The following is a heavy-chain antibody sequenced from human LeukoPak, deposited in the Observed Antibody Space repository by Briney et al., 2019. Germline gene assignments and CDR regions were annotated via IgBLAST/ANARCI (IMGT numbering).Heavy chain of an antibody. Sequence: PGGSLRLSCAASGFAFSNQAMGWVRQASGKGLEWVSVISDSGDITYYADSVKGRLTISRDNSKNTLFLQVNSLRAEDTAVYYCAKDARRTSGWYFFDYWGQGTLVTVSS. CDR3: AKDARRTSGWYFFDY. D-gene: IGHD6-19*01. CDR2: ISDSGDIT. J-gene: IGHJ4*02. V-gene: IGHV3-23*01. CDR1: GFAFSNQA.